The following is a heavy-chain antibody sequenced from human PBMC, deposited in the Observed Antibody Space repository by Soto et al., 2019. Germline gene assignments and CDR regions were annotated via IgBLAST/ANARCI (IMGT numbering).Heavy chain of an antibody. CDR2: MNPNSGNT. J-gene: IGHJ3*02. CDR3: ARRWGSCWYGGHDAFDI. D-gene: IGHD6-19*01. V-gene: IGHV1-8*01. CDR1: GYTFTSYD. Sequence: QVQLVQSGAEVKKPGASVKVSCKASGYTFTSYDINWVRQATGQGLEWMGWMNPNSGNTGYAQKFQGRVTMTRNTSISTAYMELSSLRSEDTAVYYCARRWGSCWYGGHDAFDIWGQGTMVTVSS.